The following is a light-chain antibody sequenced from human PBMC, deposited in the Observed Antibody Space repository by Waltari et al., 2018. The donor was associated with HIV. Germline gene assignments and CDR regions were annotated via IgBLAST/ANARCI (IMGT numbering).Light chain of an antibody. V-gene: IGKV4-1*01. Sequence: DIVMTQSPDSLAVSLGERAPIHCKSSQSVLHSSNNKNNLARYQQKPGQPPKLLIYWASTRESGVPDRFSGSGSGTDFTLTISSLQAEDVAVYYCQQYYSTPLTFGGGTKVEIK. CDR1: QSVLHSSNNKNN. CDR3: QQYYSTPLT. CDR2: WAS. J-gene: IGKJ4*01.